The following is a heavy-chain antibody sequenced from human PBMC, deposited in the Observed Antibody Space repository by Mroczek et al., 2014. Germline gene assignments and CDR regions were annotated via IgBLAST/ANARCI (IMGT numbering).Heavy chain of an antibody. Sequence: QVQLQQWGAGLLKPSETLSLTCAVYGGSFSGYYWSWIRQPPGKGLEWIGEINHSGSTNYNPSLKSRVTISVDTSKNQFSLKLSSVTAADTAVYYCRYYDFWSGRYYFDYWGQGTLVTVSS. CDR1: GGSFSGYY. D-gene: IGHD3-3*01. CDR2: INHSGST. CDR3: RYYDFWSGRYYFDY. J-gene: IGHJ4*02. V-gene: IGHV4-34*01.